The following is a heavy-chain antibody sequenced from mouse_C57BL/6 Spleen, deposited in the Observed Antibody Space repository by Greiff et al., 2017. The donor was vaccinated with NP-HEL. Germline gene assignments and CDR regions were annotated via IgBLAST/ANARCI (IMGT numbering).Heavy chain of an antibody. CDR1: GFTFSDYG. J-gene: IGHJ4*01. D-gene: IGHD1-1*01. V-gene: IGHV5-17*01. Sequence: EVQGVESGGGLVKPGGSLKLSCAASGFTFSDYGMHWVRQAPEKGLEWVAYISSGSSTIYYADTVKGRFTISRDNAKNTLFLQMTSLRSEDTAMYYCARPRYYGSSYAMDYWGQGTSVTVSS. CDR2: ISSGSSTI. CDR3: ARPRYYGSSYAMDY.